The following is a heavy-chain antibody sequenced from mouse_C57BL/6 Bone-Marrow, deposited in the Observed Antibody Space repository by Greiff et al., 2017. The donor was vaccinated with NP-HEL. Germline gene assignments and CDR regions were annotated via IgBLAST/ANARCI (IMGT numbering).Heavy chain of an antibody. D-gene: IGHD1-1*01. V-gene: IGHV1-64*01. CDR2: IHPNSGST. CDR1: GYTFTSYW. CDR3: ARPYYYGSPWFAY. Sequence: VQLQQPGAELVKPGASVKLSCKASGYTFTSYWMHWVKQRPGQGLEWIGMIHPNSGSTNYNEKFKSKATLTVDKSSSTAYMQLSSLTSEDSAVYYCARPYYYGSPWFAYWGQGTLVTVSA. J-gene: IGHJ3*01.